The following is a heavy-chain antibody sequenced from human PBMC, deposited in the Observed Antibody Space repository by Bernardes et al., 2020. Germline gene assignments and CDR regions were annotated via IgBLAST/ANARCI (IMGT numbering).Heavy chain of an antibody. J-gene: IGHJ5*02. CDR1: GGSISSYY. CDR2: IYYSGST. D-gene: IGHD3-16*02. V-gene: IGHV4-59*01. Sequence: SETLYLTCTVSGGSISSYYWSWIRQPPGKGLEWIGYIYYSGSTNYNPSLKSRVTISVDTSKNQFSLKLSSVTAADTAVYYCARGYDYIWGSYPNWFDPWGQGTLVTVSS. CDR3: ARGYDYIWGSYPNWFDP.